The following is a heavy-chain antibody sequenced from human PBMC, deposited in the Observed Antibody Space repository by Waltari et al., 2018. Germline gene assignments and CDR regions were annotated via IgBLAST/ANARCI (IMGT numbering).Heavy chain of an antibody. CDR2: ISGSGGST. CDR1: GFTFSSYA. CDR3: AKEYYDFWSGYLDAPDVAMDV. D-gene: IGHD3-3*01. J-gene: IGHJ6*02. Sequence: EVQLLESGGGLVQPGGSLRLSCAASGFTFSSYAMSWVRQAPGKGLEWVSAISGSGGSTYYADSVKGRFTISRDNSKNTLYLQMNSLRAEDTAVYYCAKEYYDFWSGYLDAPDVAMDVWGQGTTVTVSS. V-gene: IGHV3-23*01.